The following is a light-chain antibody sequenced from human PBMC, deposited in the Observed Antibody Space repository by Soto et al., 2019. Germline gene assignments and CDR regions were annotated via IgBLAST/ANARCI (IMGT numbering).Light chain of an antibody. V-gene: IGLV1-40*01. CDR1: RSNIGAGYD. CDR2: EST. Sequence: QSVLTQPPSVSGAPGQRVTISCTGSRSNIGAGYDVHWYQLLPGKAPKLLIYESTNRPSGVADPVSVSKSGTSVSLAITGLQAEDEADDYCQSYDTNLSVTDVFFGRGTKVTVL. J-gene: IGLJ6*01. CDR3: QSYDTNLSVTDVF.